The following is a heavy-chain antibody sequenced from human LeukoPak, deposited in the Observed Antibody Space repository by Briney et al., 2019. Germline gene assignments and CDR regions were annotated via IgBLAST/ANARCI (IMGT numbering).Heavy chain of an antibody. J-gene: IGHJ4*02. CDR1: GYTFTGYY. D-gene: IGHD1-26*01. V-gene: IGHV1-69*05. CDR2: IIPIFGTA. CDR3: ATDRSGSYSQGLDY. Sequence: SVKVSCKASGYTFTGYYMHWVRQAPGQGLEWMGGIIPIFGTANYAQKFQGRVTITTDESTSTAYMELSSLRSEDTAVYYCATDRSGSYSQGLDYWGQGTLVTVSS.